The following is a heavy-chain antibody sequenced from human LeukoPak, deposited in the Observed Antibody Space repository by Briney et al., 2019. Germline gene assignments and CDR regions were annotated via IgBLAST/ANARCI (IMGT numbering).Heavy chain of an antibody. CDR2: IKQDGSEK. V-gene: IGHV3-7*01. D-gene: IGHD1-26*01. Sequence: GGSLRLSCAASGFTFSSYWMSWIRQAPGKGLEWVANIKQDGSEKYYVDSVKGRFTISRDNAKNSLYLQMNSLRVEDTAVYYCRFRSSWGHAPYVYSEWGQGSLFTVSS. J-gene: IGHJ1*01. CDR3: RFRSSWGHAPYVYSE. CDR1: GFTFSSYW.